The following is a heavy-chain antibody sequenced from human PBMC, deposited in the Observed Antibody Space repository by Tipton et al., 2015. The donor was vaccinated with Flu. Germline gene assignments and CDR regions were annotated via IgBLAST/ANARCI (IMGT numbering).Heavy chain of an antibody. CDR2: LSFDGSER. CDR3: AKVTGYCTGGSCFSDSYNFYYYAMDV. D-gene: IGHD2-15*01. V-gene: IGHV3-30*18. J-gene: IGHJ6*02. Sequence: SLRLSCTAPGFTFGNFALHWVRQAPGKGLEWVTILSFDGSERYYADSVKGRFTISRDDSKNTLYLQMNSLRPEDTAVYYCAKVTGYCTGGSCFSDSYNFYYYAMDVWGQGTSVTVSS. CDR1: GFTFGNFA.